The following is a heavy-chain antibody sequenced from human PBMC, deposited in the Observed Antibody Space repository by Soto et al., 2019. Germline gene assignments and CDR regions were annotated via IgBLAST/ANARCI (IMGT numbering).Heavy chain of an antibody. CDR2: INPGGGGT. D-gene: IGHD1-1*01. V-gene: IGHV1-46*01. CDR1: GYTVSSYF. CDR3: AISLASLDQ. J-gene: IGHJ4*02. Sequence: SGKVSCKASGYTVSSYFVHWVRQAPGQGLGWMGIINPGGGGTSYAQNFQGRLTLTRDTSTSTVYMELSNLRSEDTAVYYCAISLASLDQWGQGTLVTVSS.